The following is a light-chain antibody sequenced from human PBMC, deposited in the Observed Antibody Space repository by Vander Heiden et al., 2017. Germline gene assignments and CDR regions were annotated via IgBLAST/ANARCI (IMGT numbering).Light chain of an antibody. V-gene: IGLV1-40*01. CDR3: QSYDSSRSAWV. CDR2: GNS. CDR1: SSNIGAGYD. J-gene: IGLJ3*02. Sequence: QSVLTQPPSVSGAPGQRVTISCTGSSSNIGAGYDVHWYQQLPGTAPNLLIYGNSNRPSGVPDRFSGFKSGTSASLAITGLQAEDEADYYCQSYDSSRSAWVFGGGTKLTGL.